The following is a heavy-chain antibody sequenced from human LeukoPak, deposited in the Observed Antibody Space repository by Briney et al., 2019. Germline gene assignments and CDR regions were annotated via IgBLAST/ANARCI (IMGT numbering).Heavy chain of an antibody. V-gene: IGHV1-2*06. Sequence: GASVKVSCKASGYTFTGYYMHWVRQAPGQGLEWMGRINPNSGGTNYAQKLQGRVTMTTDTSTSTAYMELRSLRSDDTAVHYCARTDIVVVVAATPGYFQHWGQGTLVTASS. J-gene: IGHJ1*01. D-gene: IGHD2-15*01. CDR2: INPNSGGT. CDR1: GYTFTGYY. CDR3: ARTDIVVVVAATPGYFQH.